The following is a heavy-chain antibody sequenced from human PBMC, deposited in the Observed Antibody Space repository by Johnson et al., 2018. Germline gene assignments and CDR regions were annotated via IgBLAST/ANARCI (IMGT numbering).Heavy chain of an antibody. J-gene: IGHJ6*02. CDR1: GGTFNSSA. CDR3: ATSTDLPPRSGMDV. Sequence: QVQLVQSGAEVKKPGSSVKVSCRASGGTFNSSAFSWVRQAPGLGLVWMGGILPIFGSTNYAPKFQGRVTITAAESTSTAYMELGSLRSVDTAVYSCATSTDLPPRSGMDVGGQGTTVTVSS. D-gene: IGHD1-14*01. V-gene: IGHV1-69*12. CDR2: ILPIFGST.